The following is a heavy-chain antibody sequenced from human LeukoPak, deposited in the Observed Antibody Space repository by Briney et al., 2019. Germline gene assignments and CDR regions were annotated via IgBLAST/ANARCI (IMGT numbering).Heavy chain of an antibody. CDR3: ARQGQQRWFDP. V-gene: IGHV4-34*01. CDR2: INHSGST. CDR1: GGSFSGYY. J-gene: IGHJ5*02. D-gene: IGHD6-13*01. Sequence: SETLSLTCAVYGGSFSGYYWSWIRQPPGKGLEWIGEINHSGSTNYNPSLKSRVTISVDTSKNQSSLKLSSVTAADTAVYYCARQGQQRWFDPWGQGTLVTVSS.